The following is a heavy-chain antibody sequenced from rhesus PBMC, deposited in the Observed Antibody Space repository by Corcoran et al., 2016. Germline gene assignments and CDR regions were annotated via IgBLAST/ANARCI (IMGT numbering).Heavy chain of an antibody. V-gene: IGHV4-173*01. D-gene: IGHD6-25*01. J-gene: IGHJ1*01. CDR2: ISGSGGST. Sequence: QVKLQQWGEGLVKPSETLSLTCAVSGGSISSNYWSWIRQPPGKGLEWIGRISGSGGSTDYNPSLKSRVTISTETSKNQFSLKLSSVTTADTAVYYCARVGSWDEYFEFWGQGALVTVSS. CDR1: GGSISSNY. CDR3: ARVGSWDEYFEF.